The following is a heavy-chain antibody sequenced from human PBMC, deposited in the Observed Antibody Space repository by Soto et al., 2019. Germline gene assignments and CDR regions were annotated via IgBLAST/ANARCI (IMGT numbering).Heavy chain of an antibody. J-gene: IGHJ3*02. CDR1: GGTFSSYA. D-gene: IGHD3-22*01. CDR2: IIPIFGTA. CDR3: ARAPYYYGSSGSPYAGAFDI. Sequence: GASVKVSCKASGGTFSSYAISWVRQAPGQGLEWMGGIIPIFGTANYAQKFQGRVTITADESTSTAYMELSSLRSEDTAVYYCARAPYYYGSSGSPYAGAFDIWGQGTMVTVSS. V-gene: IGHV1-69*13.